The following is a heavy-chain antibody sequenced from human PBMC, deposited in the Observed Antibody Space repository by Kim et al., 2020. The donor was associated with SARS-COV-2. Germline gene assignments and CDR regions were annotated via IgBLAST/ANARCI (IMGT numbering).Heavy chain of an antibody. V-gene: IGHV3-30*02. CDR2: GSKK. J-gene: IGHJ5*02. Sequence: GSKKYYADSVKGRFTISRDNSKNTLYLQMNSLGGEDTAVYYCAKGSGFDPWGQGTLVTVSS. CDR3: AKGSGFDP.